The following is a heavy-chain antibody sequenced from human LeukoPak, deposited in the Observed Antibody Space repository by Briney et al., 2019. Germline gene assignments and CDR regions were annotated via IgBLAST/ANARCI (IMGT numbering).Heavy chain of an antibody. D-gene: IGHD3-22*01. Sequence: GGSLRLSCAASGFTFSSYAMSWVRQAPGKGLEWVSAISGSGGSTYYADSVKGRFTISRDNSKNTLYLQMNSLRAEDTAVYYCAKDKSGVVVIQDAFDIWDQGTMVTVSS. V-gene: IGHV3-23*01. J-gene: IGHJ3*02. CDR2: ISGSGGST. CDR3: AKDKSGVVVIQDAFDI. CDR1: GFTFSSYA.